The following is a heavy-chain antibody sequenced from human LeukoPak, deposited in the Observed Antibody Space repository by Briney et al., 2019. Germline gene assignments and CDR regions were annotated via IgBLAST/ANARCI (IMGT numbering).Heavy chain of an antibody. V-gene: IGHV4-39*07. Sequence: SETLSLTCTVSGGSISSHDCYWGWIRQPPGKGLEWIGGICYSGNTHYNPSLKSRVTISVGTSKNQFSLKLRSVTAADTAVYYCARERSGWYGGDYWGQGTLVTVSS. CDR2: ICYSGNT. CDR1: GGSISSHDCY. D-gene: IGHD6-19*01. CDR3: ARERSGWYGGDY. J-gene: IGHJ4*02.